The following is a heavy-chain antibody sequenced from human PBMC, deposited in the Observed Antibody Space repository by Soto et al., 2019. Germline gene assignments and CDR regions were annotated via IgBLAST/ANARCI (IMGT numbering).Heavy chain of an antibody. J-gene: IGHJ5*02. V-gene: IGHV1-18*01. CDR1: GYTFTGYG. Sequence: ASVKVSCKASGYTFTGYGISWVRQAPGQGLEWMGWISAYNGNTNYAQKLQGRVTMTTDTSTSTAYMELRSLRSDDTAVYYCARDHRGPDWFDPWGQGTLVTVSS. CDR2: ISAYNGNT. CDR3: ARDHRGPDWFDP.